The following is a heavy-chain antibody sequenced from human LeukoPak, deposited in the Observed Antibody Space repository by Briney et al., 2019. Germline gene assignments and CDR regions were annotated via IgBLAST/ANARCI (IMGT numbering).Heavy chain of an antibody. CDR1: GFTFSNAW. CDR3: TTDWAHGVYTPFDY. V-gene: IGHV3-15*01. J-gene: IGHJ4*02. D-gene: IGHD4-17*01. CDR2: IRSKTGGGTT. Sequence: GGSLRLSCEASGFTFSNAWMTWVRQAPGKGLEWVGRIRSKTGGGTTDYAAPVKGRFTISRDDSENTLYLQMNSLKTEDTAVYYCTTDWAHGVYTPFDYWSQGTLVTVSS.